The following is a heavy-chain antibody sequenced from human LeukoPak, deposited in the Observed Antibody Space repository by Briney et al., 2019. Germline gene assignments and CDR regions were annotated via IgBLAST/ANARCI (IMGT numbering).Heavy chain of an antibody. V-gene: IGHV4-34*01. Sequence: SGTLSLTCAVYGGSFSGYYWSWIRQPPGKGLEWIGEINHSGSTNYNPSLKSRVTISVDTSKNQFSLKLTSVTATDAAVYYCARGGGAFNVWGLGTMVTVSS. D-gene: IGHD3-16*01. J-gene: IGHJ3*01. CDR1: GGSFSGYY. CDR2: INHSGST. CDR3: ARGGGAFNV.